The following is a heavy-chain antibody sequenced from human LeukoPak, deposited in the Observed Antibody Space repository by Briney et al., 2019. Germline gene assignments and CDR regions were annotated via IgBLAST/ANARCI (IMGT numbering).Heavy chain of an antibody. CDR3: ARSNQADDY. D-gene: IGHD1-14*01. CDR2: TSPGGSNT. CDR1: GFTFSNYW. Sequence: PGGSLRLSCAASGFTFSNYWMHWVRQGPGKGLVWVSRTSPGGSNTAYADSVKGRFTISRDNARNTLYLQMESLRAEDTAVYYCARSNQADDYWGQGTLVTVSS. V-gene: IGHV3-74*01. J-gene: IGHJ4*02.